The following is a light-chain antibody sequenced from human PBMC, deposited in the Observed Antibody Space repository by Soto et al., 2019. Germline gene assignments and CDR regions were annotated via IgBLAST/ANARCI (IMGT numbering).Light chain of an antibody. J-gene: IGKJ3*01. CDR1: QSVSSTY. CDR2: GAS. V-gene: IGKV3-20*01. CDR3: QQYGSSPPIT. Sequence: EIVLTQSPGTLSLSPGDRATLSCRASQSVSSTYLAWYQQKPGQAPRLLLYGASTRATGIPDRFSGTGSGTDFTLTISRLEPEDFAVYYCQQYGSSPPITFGPGTKADIK.